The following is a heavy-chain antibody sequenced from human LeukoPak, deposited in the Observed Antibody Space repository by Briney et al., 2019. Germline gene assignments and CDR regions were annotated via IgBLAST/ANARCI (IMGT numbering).Heavy chain of an antibody. J-gene: IGHJ4*02. CDR2: IYYSGST. V-gene: IGHV4-31*03. D-gene: IGHD3-22*01. CDR3: ARIDSSGYYYVFDY. CDR1: GGSISIGGYC. Sequence: SQTLSLTCTVSGGSISIGGYCWSWIRQHPGKGLEWIGYIYYSGSTNYNPSLKSRVTISVDTSKNQFSLKLSSVTAADTAVYYCARIDSSGYYYVFDYWGQGTLVTVSS.